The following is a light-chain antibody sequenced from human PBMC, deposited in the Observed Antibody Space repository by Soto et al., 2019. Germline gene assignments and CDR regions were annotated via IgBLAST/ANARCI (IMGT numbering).Light chain of an antibody. CDR2: GVS. CDR1: QSVSSN. Sequence: EIVMTQSPATLSVSPGERATLSCRASQSVSSNLAWYQQKPGQAPRLLIYGVSTRATGIPARFSGNGSGTEFTLTFSSLQSEDFAVYYCQQYNNWPQTFGQGTKVEIK. V-gene: IGKV3-15*01. CDR3: QQYNNWPQT. J-gene: IGKJ1*01.